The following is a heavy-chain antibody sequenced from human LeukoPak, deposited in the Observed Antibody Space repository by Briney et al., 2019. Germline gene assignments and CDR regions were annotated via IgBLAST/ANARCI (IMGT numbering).Heavy chain of an antibody. CDR1: GGSITSSSYY. Sequence: SETLSLTCTVSGGSITSSSYYWGWIRQPPGKGLEWIGYIYYSGSTNYNPSLKSRVTISVDTSKNQFSLKLSSVTAADTAVYYCARGADSSSWYVTVFDYWGQGTLVTVSS. CDR3: ARGADSSSWYVTVFDY. J-gene: IGHJ4*02. CDR2: IYYSGST. D-gene: IGHD6-13*01. V-gene: IGHV4-61*05.